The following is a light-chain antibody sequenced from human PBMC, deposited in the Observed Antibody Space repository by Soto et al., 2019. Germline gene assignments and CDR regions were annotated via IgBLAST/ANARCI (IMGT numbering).Light chain of an antibody. J-gene: IGLJ1*01. Sequence: QSVLTQPPSVSAAPGQKVTISCSGSSSNIGNNYVSWYQQLPGTAPKLLIYDVINRPSGLSSRFSGSKSGNTASLTISGLQAEDEADYYCCSYSRTSISVFGTGTKVTVL. CDR3: CSYSRTSISV. V-gene: IGLV1-51*01. CDR1: SSNIGNNY. CDR2: DVI.